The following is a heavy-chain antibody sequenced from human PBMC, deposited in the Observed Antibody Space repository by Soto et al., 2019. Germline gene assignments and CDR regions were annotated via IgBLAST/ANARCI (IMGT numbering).Heavy chain of an antibody. CDR1: GGSISSSNC. D-gene: IGHD2-21*02. CDR3: ALVMMRDSEDSFDI. V-gene: IGHV4-4*02. J-gene: IGHJ3*02. CDR2: IHHSGST. Sequence: PSETLSLTCAVSGGSISSSNCCSWVRQSPGKGMAWTGEIHHSGSTNYNTSLKSRVTMSVDKSKNQFSLKLRSVTVADTAVYYCALVMMRDSEDSFDIRCQGKLVTVSS.